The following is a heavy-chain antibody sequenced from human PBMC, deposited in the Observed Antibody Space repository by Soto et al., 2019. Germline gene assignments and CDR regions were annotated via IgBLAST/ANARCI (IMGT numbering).Heavy chain of an antibody. J-gene: IGHJ3*02. CDR3: ARGAAARDDAFDI. CDR2: IYYRGST. D-gene: IGHD6-13*01. V-gene: IGHV4-31*03. Sequence: QVQLQESGPGLVKPSQTLSLTCTVSGGSISSGGYYWSWIRQHPGKGLEWIGYIYYRGSTYYNPSLKSRVTISVDTSKNQCSLKLSSVTAADTAVYYCARGAAARDDAFDIWGQGTMVTVSS. CDR1: GGSISSGGYY.